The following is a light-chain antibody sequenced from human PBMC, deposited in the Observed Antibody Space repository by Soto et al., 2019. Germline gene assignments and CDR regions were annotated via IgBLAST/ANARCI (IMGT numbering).Light chain of an antibody. CDR3: QQTDTIPRT. V-gene: IGKV1-39*01. CDR2: GAS. J-gene: IGKJ1*01. Sequence: DIQMTQSPSSLSPSVGDRVTITCRASQSIGSRLNWYQQKPGSAPKLLIFGASTLESGVPSRFSGSGSGTDFTLTVSSLQVEDFATYYCQQTDTIPRTFGQGKKV. CDR1: QSIGSR.